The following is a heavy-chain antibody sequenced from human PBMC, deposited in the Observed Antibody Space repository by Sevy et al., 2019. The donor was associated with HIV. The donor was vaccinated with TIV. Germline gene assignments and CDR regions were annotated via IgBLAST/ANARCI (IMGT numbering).Heavy chain of an antibody. CDR2: ISYDGSNK. V-gene: IGHV3-30-3*01. J-gene: IGHJ4*02. CDR1: GFTFSSYA. D-gene: IGHD6-19*01. Sequence: GGSLRLSCAASGFTFSSYAMHWGRQAPGKGLEWVAVISYDGSNKYYADSVKGRFTISRDNSKNTLYLQMNSLRAEDTAVYYCASLAVAGKDFDYWGQGTLVTVSS. CDR3: ASLAVAGKDFDY.